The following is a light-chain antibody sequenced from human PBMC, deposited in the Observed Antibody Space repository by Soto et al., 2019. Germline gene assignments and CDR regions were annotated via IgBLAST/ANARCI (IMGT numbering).Light chain of an antibody. J-gene: IGLJ3*02. CDR3: SSYASSSTWV. CDR1: SSDVGGYNY. CDR2: DVS. Sequence: SALTQPASVSGSPGQSITISCTGTSSDVGGYNYVSWYQQHPGKAPQLMIYDVSNRPSGVSNRFSGSKSGNTASLTISGLQAEDEADYYCSSYASSSTWVFGGGTQLTVL. V-gene: IGLV2-14*01.